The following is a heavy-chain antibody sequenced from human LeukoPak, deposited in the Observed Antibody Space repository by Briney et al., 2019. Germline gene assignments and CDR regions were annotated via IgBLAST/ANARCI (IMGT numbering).Heavy chain of an antibody. CDR3: ARLLRGGYCSSTSCNWFDP. J-gene: IGHJ5*02. Sequence: SETLSLTCALCLGSVSGYYSSWIRQPPEKGLERIGEMNHSGRTNYNPYIKSRVTISVDTSKNQFSLKLSSVTAADTAVYYCARLLRGGYCSSTSCNWFDPWGQGTLVTVSS. V-gene: IGHV4-34*01. D-gene: IGHD2-2*03. CDR2: MNHSGRT. CDR1: LGSVSGYY.